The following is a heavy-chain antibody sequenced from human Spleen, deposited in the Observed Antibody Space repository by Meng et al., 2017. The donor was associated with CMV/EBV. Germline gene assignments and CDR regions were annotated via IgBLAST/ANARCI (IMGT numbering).Heavy chain of an antibody. CDR1: GGSISSSNFY. D-gene: IGHD2-21*01. V-gene: IGHV4-39*07. J-gene: IGHJ4*02. CDR2: IYYSGIT. Sequence: SETLSLTCTVSGGSISSSNFYWGWIRQPPGKGLEWIGSIYYSGITFYNPSLKSRVIISVDTSKNKFSLNLTSVTAADTAVYYCARSGILWLPDYWGQGTLVTVSS. CDR3: ARSGILWLPDY.